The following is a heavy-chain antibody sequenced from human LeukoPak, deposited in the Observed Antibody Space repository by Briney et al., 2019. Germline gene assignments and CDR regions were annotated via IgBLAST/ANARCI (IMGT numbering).Heavy chain of an antibody. J-gene: IGHJ4*02. CDR1: GFTLSNAW. D-gene: IGHD3-10*02. V-gene: IGHV3-15*01. CDR2: IKSKTDGETT. CDR3: TTGIKSGYFVP. Sequence: GGSLRLSCAASGFTLSNAWMSWVRQAPGKGLEWVGRIKSKTDGETTEYAAPVKGRFTLSRDDSRDTVYLQINSLRTEDTALYYCTTGIKSGYFVPWGQGTRVTVSS.